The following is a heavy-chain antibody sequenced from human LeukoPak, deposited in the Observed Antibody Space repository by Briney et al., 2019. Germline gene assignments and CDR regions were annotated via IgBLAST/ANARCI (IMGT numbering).Heavy chain of an antibody. CDR1: GFTFSSYS. V-gene: IGHV3-21*01. Sequence: GGSLRLSCAASGFTFSSYSMNWVRQAPGKGLEWVSSISSSSSYIYYADSVKGRFTISRDNAKNSLYLQMNSLRAEDTAVYYCAKRNLRFLEWLLPNPLNPLFDYWGQGTLVTVSS. CDR2: ISSSSSYI. D-gene: IGHD3-3*01. CDR3: AKRNLRFLEWLLPNPLNPLFDY. J-gene: IGHJ4*02.